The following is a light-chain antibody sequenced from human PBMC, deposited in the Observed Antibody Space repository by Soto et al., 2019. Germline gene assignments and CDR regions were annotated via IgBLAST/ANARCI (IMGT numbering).Light chain of an antibody. J-gene: IGLJ1*01. CDR1: SSDVGGYIY. Sequence: QSVLTQPASVSGSPGQSITISCTGTSSDVGGYIYVSWYQQHPGKAPKLMIYAVTDRPSGVSSRFSGSKSGNTASLTISGLQAEDEADYYCSSYTSSSTLFGNGTKLTVL. CDR2: AVT. CDR3: SSYTSSSTL. V-gene: IGLV2-14*01.